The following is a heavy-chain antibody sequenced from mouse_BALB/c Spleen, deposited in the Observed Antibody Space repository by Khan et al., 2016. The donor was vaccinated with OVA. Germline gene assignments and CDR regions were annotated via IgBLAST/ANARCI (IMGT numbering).Heavy chain of an antibody. CDR1: GDSITSGF. D-gene: IGHD1-1*01. CDR2: VTYSGNT. Sequence: EVKLLESGPSLVKPSQTLSLTCSVTGDSITSGFWNWIRKFPGNKFEYMGYVTYSGNTYYNPSLKSRISITRDTSKSQYYLQLNSVTTVDTATYFCARSYGSWAMDYWGQGTSVTVSS. V-gene: IGHV3-8*02. CDR3: ARSYGSWAMDY. J-gene: IGHJ4*01.